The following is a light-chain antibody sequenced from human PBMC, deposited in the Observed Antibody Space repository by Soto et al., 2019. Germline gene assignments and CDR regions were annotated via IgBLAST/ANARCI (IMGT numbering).Light chain of an antibody. CDR3: QQYNNSPHWT. CDR2: GAS. J-gene: IGKJ1*01. CDR1: QSVSSN. Sequence: EIVMTQSPATLSVSPGERATLSCRASQSVSSNLAWYQQKPGQAPRLLIYGASTRATGIPARFSGSGSGTEFTLPISSLQSEDFAVYYCQQYNNSPHWTFGQGTKVEIK. V-gene: IGKV3-15*01.